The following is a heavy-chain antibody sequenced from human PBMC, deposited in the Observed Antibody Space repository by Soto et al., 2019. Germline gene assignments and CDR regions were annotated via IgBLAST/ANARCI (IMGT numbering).Heavy chain of an antibody. CDR2: INAGNGNT. Sequence: GASVKVSCKASGYTLTSYAMHWVRQAPGQRLEWMGWINAGNGNTKYSQKFQGRVTITRDTSASTAYMELSSLRSEDTAVYYCARDCTNGVCYTEYFQHWGQGTLVTVSS. J-gene: IGHJ1*01. D-gene: IGHD2-8*01. V-gene: IGHV1-3*01. CDR1: GYTLTSYA. CDR3: ARDCTNGVCYTEYFQH.